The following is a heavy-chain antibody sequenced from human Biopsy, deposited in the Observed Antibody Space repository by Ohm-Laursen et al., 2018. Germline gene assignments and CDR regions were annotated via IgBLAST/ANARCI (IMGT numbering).Heavy chain of an antibody. CDR1: GYAVTEFS. Sequence: ASVKVSCKVSGYAVTEFSMHWVRQAPGKGLEWMGGFAPENGKTIYAQKFQGRVTMTEDTSTDTAYMELRSLRSDDTAVYYCARGGTLVVVPTAVLHSFDIWGQGTMVTVSS. CDR3: ARGGTLVVVPTAVLHSFDI. V-gene: IGHV1-24*01. CDR2: FAPENGKT. D-gene: IGHD2-2*01. J-gene: IGHJ3*02.